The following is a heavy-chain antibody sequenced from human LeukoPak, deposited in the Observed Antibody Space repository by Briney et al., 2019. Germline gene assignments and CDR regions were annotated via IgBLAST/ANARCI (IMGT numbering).Heavy chain of an antibody. CDR1: GFTFSSYG. CDR3: AKALSSSRRYYFDY. D-gene: IGHD2-2*01. Sequence: GGSLRLSCAASGFTFSSYGMSWVRQAPGKGLEWVSAISGSGGSTYYADSVKGRFTISRDNSKNTLYLQMNSLRAEDTAVYYCAKALSSSRRYYFDYWGQGTLVTVSS. V-gene: IGHV3-23*01. CDR2: ISGSGGST. J-gene: IGHJ4*02.